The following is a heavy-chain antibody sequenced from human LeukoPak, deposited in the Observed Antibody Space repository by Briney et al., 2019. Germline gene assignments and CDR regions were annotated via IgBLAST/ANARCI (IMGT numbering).Heavy chain of an antibody. Sequence: GGSLRLSCAASGFTFSSYGMTWVRQAPGKGLEWVSSMISGGSYIYYADSVRGRFSISRDNAKNSLYLQMNRLKAEDTAVYDCARDRPTGASRVFVVQWGQGTLVTVSS. CDR3: ARDRPTGASRVFVVQ. CDR2: MISGGSYI. D-gene: IGHD3-3*01. J-gene: IGHJ4*02. V-gene: IGHV3-21*01. CDR1: GFTFSSYG.